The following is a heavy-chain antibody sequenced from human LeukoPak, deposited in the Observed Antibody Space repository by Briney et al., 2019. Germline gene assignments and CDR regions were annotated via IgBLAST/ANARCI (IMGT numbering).Heavy chain of an antibody. CDR1: GYTFTSYY. Sequence: ASVKVSCKASGYTFTSYYMHWVPQAPGQGLEWVGIINPSGGSANSAQKFQGRVTMSRDTSTSTVYMELSSLRSEDTAVYYCARGLDSSGYYRYWGQGTLVTVSS. V-gene: IGHV1-46*01. CDR2: INPSGGSA. J-gene: IGHJ4*02. CDR3: ARGLDSSGYYRY. D-gene: IGHD3-22*01.